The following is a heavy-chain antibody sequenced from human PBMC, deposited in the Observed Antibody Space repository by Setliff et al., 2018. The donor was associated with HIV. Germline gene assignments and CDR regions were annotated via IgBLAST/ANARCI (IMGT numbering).Heavy chain of an antibody. CDR2: INTHSGYT. CDR1: GYTFNNYG. J-gene: IGHJ6*02. V-gene: IGHV1-18*01. Sequence: EASVKVSCKASGYTFNNYGISWVRQAPGQGLEWMGWINTHSGYTNYAQNVQGRITMTTDTSTSTAYMELRSLRSDDTAVYYCAREIGDYYDSSGYYPPTDYYYGMDVWGQGTTVTVS. CDR3: AREIGDYYDSSGYYPPTDYYYGMDV. D-gene: IGHD3-22*01.